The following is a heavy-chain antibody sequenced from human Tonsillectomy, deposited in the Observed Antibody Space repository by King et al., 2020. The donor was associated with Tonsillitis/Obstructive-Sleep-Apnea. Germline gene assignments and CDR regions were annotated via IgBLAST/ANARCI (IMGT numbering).Heavy chain of an antibody. CDR3: ATTHSPGGIVATILVY. Sequence: VQLVESGGGLVQPGGSLRLSCAASGFTFSSYAMSWVRQAPGKGLEWVSAISGSGGSTYYADSVKGRFTISRDNSKNPLYLQMNSLRAEDTAVYYCATTHSPGGIVATILVYWGQGTLVTVSS. J-gene: IGHJ4*02. V-gene: IGHV3-23*04. CDR1: GFTFSSYA. CDR2: ISGSGGST. D-gene: IGHD5-12*01.